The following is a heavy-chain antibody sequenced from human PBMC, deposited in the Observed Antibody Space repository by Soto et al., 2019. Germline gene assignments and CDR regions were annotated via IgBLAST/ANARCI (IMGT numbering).Heavy chain of an antibody. J-gene: IGHJ5*02. CDR2: IRSKANSYAT. V-gene: IGHV3-73*01. D-gene: IGHD3-9*01. CDR3: TRPHYDILTGYPWFDP. Sequence: TGGSLRLSCAASGFTFSGSAMHWVRQASGKGLEWVGRIRSKANSYATAYAASVKGRFTISRDDSKNTAYLQMNSLKTEDTAVYYCTRPHYDILTGYPWFDPWGQGT. CDR1: GFTFSGSA.